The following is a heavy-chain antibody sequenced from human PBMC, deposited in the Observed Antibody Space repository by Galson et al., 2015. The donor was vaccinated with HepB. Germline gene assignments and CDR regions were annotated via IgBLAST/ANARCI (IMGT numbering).Heavy chain of an antibody. CDR1: GYSFNSYA. CDR2: INAGNGNT. Sequence: SVKVSCKGSGYSFNSYALHWVRQAPGQRLEWGGWINAGNGNTRSSQKFQGRVTITSDTSASTVYMELSSLRPEDTAIYYCARGDYDILTDYYVASFDVWGQGTMVTVSS. V-gene: IGHV1-3*01. J-gene: IGHJ3*01. CDR3: ARGDYDILTDYYVASFDV. D-gene: IGHD3-9*01.